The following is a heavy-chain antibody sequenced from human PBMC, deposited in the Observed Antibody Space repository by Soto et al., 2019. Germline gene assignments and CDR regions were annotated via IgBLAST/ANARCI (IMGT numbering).Heavy chain of an antibody. V-gene: IGHV3-9*01. CDR1: GFTFDDYA. J-gene: IGHJ4*02. Sequence: GGSLRLSCAASGFTFDDYAMHWVRQAPGKGLEWVSGISWNSGSIGYADSVKGRFTISRDNAKNSLYLQMNSLRAEDTALYYCAKARGDYFEYCDYWGQGTLVTVSS. CDR2: ISWNSGSI. CDR3: AKARGDYFEYCDY. D-gene: IGHD3-16*01.